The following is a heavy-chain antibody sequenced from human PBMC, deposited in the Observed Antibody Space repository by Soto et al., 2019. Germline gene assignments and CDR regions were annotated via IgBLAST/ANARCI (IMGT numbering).Heavy chain of an antibody. D-gene: IGHD5-12*01. CDR1: GGTFSSYT. V-gene: IGHV1-69*02. J-gene: IGHJ4*02. Sequence: QVQLVQSGAEVKKPGSSVKVSCKASGGTFSSYTISWVRQAPGQGLEWMGRIIPILGIANYAQKFQGRVTITADKSTSTAYMELSSLRSEDTAVYYCASGRGYRGYGFPPPDFDYWGQGTLVTVSS. CDR3: ASGRGYRGYGFPPPDFDY. CDR2: IIPILGIA.